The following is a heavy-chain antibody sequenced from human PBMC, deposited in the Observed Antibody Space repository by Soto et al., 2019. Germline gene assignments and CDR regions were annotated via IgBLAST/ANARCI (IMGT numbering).Heavy chain of an antibody. CDR3: ARLSGYSGYDFDY. V-gene: IGHV4-59*08. J-gene: IGHJ4*02. CDR1: GGSISSYY. D-gene: IGHD5-12*01. Sequence: SETLSLTCTVSGGSISSYYWSWIRQPPGKGLEWIGYIYYSGSTNYNPSLKSRVTISVDTSKNQFSLKLSSVTAADTAVYYCARLSGYSGYDFDYWGQGTLVTVSS. CDR2: IYYSGST.